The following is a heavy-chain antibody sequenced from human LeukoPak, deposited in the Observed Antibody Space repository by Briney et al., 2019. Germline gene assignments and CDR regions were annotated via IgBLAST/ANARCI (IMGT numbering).Heavy chain of an antibody. CDR1: GFTVSSNY. CDR3: ARARLDAFDI. Sequence: GGSLRLSCAASGFTVSSNYMSWVRQAPGKGLEWVSVIYSDGSTYYADSVKGRFTISRDNSKNTLYLQMNSLRAEDTAVYYCARARLDAFDIWDQGTMVTVSS. J-gene: IGHJ3*02. V-gene: IGHV3-53*01. CDR2: IYSDGST.